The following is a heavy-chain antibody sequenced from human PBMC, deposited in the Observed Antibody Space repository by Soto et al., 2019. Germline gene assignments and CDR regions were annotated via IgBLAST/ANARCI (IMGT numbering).Heavy chain of an antibody. CDR1: GFTFSSYS. CDR2: ISSSGSTI. CDR3: ARPPASRDPLDY. J-gene: IGHJ4*02. Sequence: PGGSLRLSCAASGFTFSSYSMNWVRQAPGKGLEWVSYISSSGSTIYYADSVKGRFTISRDNAKNSLYLQMNSLRAEDTAVYYCARPPASRDPLDYWGQGTLVTVSS. V-gene: IGHV3-48*04.